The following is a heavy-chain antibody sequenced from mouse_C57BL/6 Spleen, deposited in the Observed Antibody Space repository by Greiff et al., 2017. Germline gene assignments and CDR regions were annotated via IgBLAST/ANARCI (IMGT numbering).Heavy chain of an antibody. V-gene: IGHV1-54*01. CDR2: INPGSGGP. J-gene: IGHJ3*01. D-gene: IGHD2-5*01. CDR1: GYAFTNYL. Sequence: VQLQQSGAELVRPGTSVKVSCKASGYAFTNYLIEWVKQRPGQGLEWIGVINPGSGGPNYNEKFKGKATLTADKSSSTAYMQLSSLTSEDSAVYFCAREGYSNYLFAYWGQGTLVTVSA. CDR3: AREGYSNYLFAY.